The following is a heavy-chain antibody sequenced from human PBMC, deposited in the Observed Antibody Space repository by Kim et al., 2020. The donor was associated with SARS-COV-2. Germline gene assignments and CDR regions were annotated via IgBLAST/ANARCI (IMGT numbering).Heavy chain of an antibody. CDR2: SEK. Sequence: SEKYDGDSVKGRFTISRDNAKNSLYLQMSSLRAEDTTVYYCARGFEGAFDIWGQGTMVTVSS. V-gene: IGHV3-7*01. D-gene: IGHD3-9*01. J-gene: IGHJ3*02. CDR3: ARGFEGAFDI.